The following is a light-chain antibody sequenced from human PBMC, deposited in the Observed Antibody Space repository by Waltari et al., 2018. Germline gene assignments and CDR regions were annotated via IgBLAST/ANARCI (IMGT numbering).Light chain of an antibody. CDR1: QSVSSY. CDR3: QQRSWGLT. CDR2: DAS. J-gene: IGKJ4*01. Sequence: EIVLTQSPATLSLSPGERATLSCRASQSVSSYLAWYQQKPGQAPRLLIYDASNRATGIPARFSGSGSGTDFTLTISSLEPEDFAVYYCQQRSWGLTFGGGTKVEIK. V-gene: IGKV3-11*01.